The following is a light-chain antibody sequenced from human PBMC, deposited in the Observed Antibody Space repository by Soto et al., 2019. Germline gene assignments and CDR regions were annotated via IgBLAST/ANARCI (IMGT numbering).Light chain of an antibody. CDR1: QSVSSSY. V-gene: IGKV3-20*01. Sequence: EIVLTQSPGTLSFSPGKRVTLTCRASQSVSSSYLAWFQQKPGQAPRLLIYGASSRATGIPDRFSGSGSGTDFTLTISRLEPEDFAVYYCQQYGNAPFTFGPGTKVDIK. CDR2: GAS. CDR3: QQYGNAPFT. J-gene: IGKJ3*01.